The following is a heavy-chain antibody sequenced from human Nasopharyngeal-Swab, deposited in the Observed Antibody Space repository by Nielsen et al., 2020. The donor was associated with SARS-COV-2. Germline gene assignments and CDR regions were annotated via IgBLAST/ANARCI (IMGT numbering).Heavy chain of an antibody. CDR3: AKDGVRLNGIDV. V-gene: IGHV3-30*04. J-gene: IGHJ6*02. Sequence: GESLKISCAASGFTFGNFAMHWVRQAPGKGLEWVAVISNDARKQYYADSVRGRFTISRDNSKSTLYLQMNSLRAEDTAEYFCAKDGVRLNGIDVWGQGTTVTVSS. CDR1: GFTFGNFA. CDR2: ISNDARKQ. D-gene: IGHD3-16*01.